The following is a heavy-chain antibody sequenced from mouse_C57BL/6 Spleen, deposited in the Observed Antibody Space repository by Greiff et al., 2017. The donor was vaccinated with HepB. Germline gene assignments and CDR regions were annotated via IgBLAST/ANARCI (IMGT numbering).Heavy chain of an antibody. D-gene: IGHD1-1*01. CDR3: ARSYYYGSSYYAMDY. V-gene: IGHV1-72*01. J-gene: IGHJ4*01. CDR2: IDPNSGGT. Sequence: QVQLQQSGAELVKPGASVKLSCKASGYTFTSYWMHWVKQRPGRGLGWIGRIDPNSGGTKYNEKFKSKATLTVDKPSSTAYMQLSSLTSEDSAVYYCARSYYYGSSYYAMDYWGQGTSVTVSS. CDR1: GYTFTSYW.